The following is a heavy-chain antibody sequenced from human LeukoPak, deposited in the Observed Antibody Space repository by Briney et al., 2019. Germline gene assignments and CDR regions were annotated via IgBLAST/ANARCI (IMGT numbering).Heavy chain of an antibody. Sequence: SETLSLTCAVYGGSFSGYYWSWIRQPPGKGLEWIGEINHSGSTNYNPSLKSRVTISVDTSKNQFSLKLSSVTAADTAVYYCARRLPWTYYHDSSGSIGAFDIWGQGTMVTVSS. J-gene: IGHJ3*02. D-gene: IGHD3-22*01. CDR2: INHSGST. CDR1: GGSFSGYY. V-gene: IGHV4-34*01. CDR3: ARRLPWTYYHDSSGSIGAFDI.